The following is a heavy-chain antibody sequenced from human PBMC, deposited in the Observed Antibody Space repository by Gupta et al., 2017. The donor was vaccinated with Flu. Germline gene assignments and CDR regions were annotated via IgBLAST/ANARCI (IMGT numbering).Heavy chain of an antibody. D-gene: IGHD3-22*01. V-gene: IGHV3-30*18. CDR2: SSYDGSNK. CDR3: AKVGSFLYYYDSSGYRDSGESTFPTDAFDI. J-gene: IGHJ3*02. Sequence: QVQLVESGGGVVQPRRSLRLSCAASGFTFSSYGMHWVRQAPGKGREWVAVSSYDGSNKYYAASVKGRFTISRDNSKNTLYLQMNSLRAEDTAVYYCAKVGSFLYYYDSSGYRDSGESTFPTDAFDIWGQGTMVTVSS. CDR1: GFTFSSYG.